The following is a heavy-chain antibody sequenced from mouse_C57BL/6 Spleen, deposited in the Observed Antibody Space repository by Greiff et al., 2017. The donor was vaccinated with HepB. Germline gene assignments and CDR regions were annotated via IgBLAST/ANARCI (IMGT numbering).Heavy chain of an antibody. CDR3: SYYGSSYSFDY. Sequence: VQLQQSGAELVRPGASVTLSCKASGYTFTDYEMHWVKQTPVHGLEWIGAIDPETGGTAYNQKFKGKAILTADKSSSTAYMELRRLTSEDSAVYYCSYYGSSYSFDYWGKGTTLTVAS. CDR2: IDPETGGT. D-gene: IGHD1-1*01. J-gene: IGHJ2*01. CDR1: GYTFTDYE. V-gene: IGHV1-15*01.